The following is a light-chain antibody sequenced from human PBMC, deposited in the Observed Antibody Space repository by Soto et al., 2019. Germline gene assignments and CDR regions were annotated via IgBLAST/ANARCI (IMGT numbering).Light chain of an antibody. Sequence: EIVMTQSPATLSVSPGERATLSCRASQSVSSNLAWYQQKPGQAPRLLIYGASTSATGIPARFSGSGSGTEFTLTISRLQSEYFAVYYGQQYNNWPPGTFGPGTKVDIK. J-gene: IGKJ3*01. V-gene: IGKV3-15*01. CDR3: QQYNNWPPGT. CDR2: GAS. CDR1: QSVSSN.